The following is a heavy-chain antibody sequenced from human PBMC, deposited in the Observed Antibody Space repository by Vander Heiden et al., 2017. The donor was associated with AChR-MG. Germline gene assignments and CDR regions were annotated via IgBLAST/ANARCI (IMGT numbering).Heavy chain of an antibody. CDR3: ASARVAGIYYFDY. CDR2: IYYSAST. D-gene: IGHD6-19*01. Sequence: QVQLQESGPGLVKPSETLSLTCTVSGGSISSYYWSWIRQPQGKGLEWIGYIYYSASTNYNPSLKSRVTISVDTSKNQFSLKLSSVTAADTAVYYCASARVAGIYYFDYWGQGTLVTVSS. V-gene: IGHV4-59*01. J-gene: IGHJ4*02. CDR1: GGSISSYY.